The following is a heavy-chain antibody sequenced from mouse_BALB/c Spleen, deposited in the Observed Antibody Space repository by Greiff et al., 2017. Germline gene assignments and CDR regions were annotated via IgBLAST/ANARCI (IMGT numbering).Heavy chain of an antibody. CDR2: ISYSGST. D-gene: IGHD3-1*01. CDR1: GYSITSDYA. V-gene: IGHV3-2*02. J-gene: IGHJ1*01. CDR3: AREGANWYFDV. Sequence: VQLKESGPGLVKPSQSLSLTCTVTGYSITSDYAWNWIRQFPGNKLEWMGYISYSGSTSYNPSLKSRISITRDTSKNQFFLQLNSVTTEDTATYYCAREGANWYFDVWGAGTTVTVSS.